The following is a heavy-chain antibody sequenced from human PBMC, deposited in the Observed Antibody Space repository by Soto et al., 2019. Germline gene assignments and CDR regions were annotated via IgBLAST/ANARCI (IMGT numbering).Heavy chain of an antibody. CDR2: ISYDGSNK. CDR3: ARGCISTSCYIYDGMEV. CDR1: GFTFSSYA. D-gene: IGHD2-2*02. V-gene: IGHV3-30-3*01. J-gene: IGHJ6*02. Sequence: QVQLVESGGGVVQPGRSLRLSCAASGFTFSSYAMHWVRQAPGKGLEWVAVISYDGSNKYYADSVKGRFTISRDNSKNTLYLQMNSLRAEDTAVYYCARGCISTSCYIYDGMEVWGQGTTVTVSS.